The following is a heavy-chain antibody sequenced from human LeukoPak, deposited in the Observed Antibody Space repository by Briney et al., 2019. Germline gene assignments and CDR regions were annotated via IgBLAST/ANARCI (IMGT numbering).Heavy chain of an antibody. CDR1: GGSISSSSYH. CDR3: GRRLHGDFVDY. Sequence: PSETLSLTCTVSGGSISSSSYHWVWIRQPPGKGLEWIGSIYYSGSTYYNPSLKSRVTISVDTSKNQFSLKLSSVTAADTAVYYCGRRLHGDFVDYWGQGTLVTVSS. D-gene: IGHD4-17*01. CDR2: IYYSGST. J-gene: IGHJ4*02. V-gene: IGHV4-39*01.